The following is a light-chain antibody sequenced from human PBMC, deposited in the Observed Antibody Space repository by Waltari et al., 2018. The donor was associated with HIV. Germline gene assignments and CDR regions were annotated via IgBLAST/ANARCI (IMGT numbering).Light chain of an antibody. J-gene: IGKJ5*01. Sequence: DIVMTQSPLSLPVTPGEPASISCRSSQSLLRNGYNYLDWYLQKPGQSPQLLILLASNRAAGVPDRFSCSGSGTDFTLHSSRVEAEDVGVYYCMQSLQSITFGQGTRLDIK. CDR3: MQSLQSIT. CDR1: QSLLRNGYNY. CDR2: LAS. V-gene: IGKV2-28*01.